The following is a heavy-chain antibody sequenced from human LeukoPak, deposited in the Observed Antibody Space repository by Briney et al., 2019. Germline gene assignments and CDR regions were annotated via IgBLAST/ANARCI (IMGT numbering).Heavy chain of an antibody. CDR1: GVSISSYY. D-gene: IGHD3-22*01. CDR3: ARRDYYDSSGYRFDY. J-gene: IGHJ4*02. V-gene: IGHV4-4*09. Sequence: SETLSLTCTVSGVSISSYYWSWIRQPPGKGLEWIGSIYTTGDTRYNPSLKSRVTISVDTSKNQFSLKLSSVTAADTAVYYCARRDYYDSSGYRFDYWGQGTLVTVSS. CDR2: IYTTGDT.